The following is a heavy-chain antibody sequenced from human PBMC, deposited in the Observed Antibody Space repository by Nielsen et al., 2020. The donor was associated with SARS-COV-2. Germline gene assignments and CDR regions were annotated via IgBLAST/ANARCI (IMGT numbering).Heavy chain of an antibody. V-gene: IGHV4-59*12. CDR1: GGSMNRYY. CDR3: ARVRITMIVVVDAFDI. J-gene: IGHJ3*02. D-gene: IGHD3-22*01. CDR2: IDYSGST. Sequence: SETLSLTCTVSGGSMNRYYWGWIRQPPGKGLEWIGYIDYSGSTYYNPSLKSRVTISVDTSKNQFSLKLSSVTAADTAVYYCARVRITMIVVVDAFDIWGQGTMVTVSS.